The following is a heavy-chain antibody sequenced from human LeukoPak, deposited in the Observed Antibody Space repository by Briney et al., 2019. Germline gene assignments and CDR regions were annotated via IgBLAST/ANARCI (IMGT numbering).Heavy chain of an antibody. CDR2: ISYDGSNK. V-gene: IGHV3-30-3*01. CDR1: GFTFSSYA. D-gene: IGHD6-19*01. CDR3: ARDEGGSGWYQEVDY. J-gene: IGHJ4*02. Sequence: GGSLRLSCAASGFTFSSYAMHWVRQAPGKGLEWVAVISYDGSNKYYADSVKGRFTISRDNSKNTLYLQMNSLRAEDTAVYYCARDEGGSGWYQEVDYWGQGTLVTVSS.